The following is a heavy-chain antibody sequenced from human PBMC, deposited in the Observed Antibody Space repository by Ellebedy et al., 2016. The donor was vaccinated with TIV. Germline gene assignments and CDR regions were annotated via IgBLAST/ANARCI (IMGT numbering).Heavy chain of an antibody. CDR1: GFTFSDHY. D-gene: IGHD1/OR15-1a*01. CDR3: ARDMGWGNERNNDAFDI. Sequence: GESLKISCAASGFTFSDHYMSWIRQIPGKGLEWVSYISTRSSYTNYADSVKGRFTVSRDNSKNSLYLQMNSLRVEDTDLYYCARDMGWGNERNNDAFDIWGQGTTVTVSS. CDR2: ISTRSSYT. J-gene: IGHJ3*02. V-gene: IGHV3-11*06.